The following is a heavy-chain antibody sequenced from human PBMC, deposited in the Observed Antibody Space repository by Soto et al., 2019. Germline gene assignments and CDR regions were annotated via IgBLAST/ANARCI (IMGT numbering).Heavy chain of an antibody. V-gene: IGHV3-23*01. CDR3: AKDRCTGNNCYDFDY. CDR2: ISGSGSSP. Sequence: GGSLLLSCAASGFTFNYAMNWVREAPGRVLECVSSISGSGSSPYYADSVKGRFTISRDTSKNTLYLQMSSLRADDTAVYYCAKDRCTGNNCYDFDYWGPGTMVTVSS. J-gene: IGHJ4*02. CDR1: GFTFNYA. D-gene: IGHD2-15*01.